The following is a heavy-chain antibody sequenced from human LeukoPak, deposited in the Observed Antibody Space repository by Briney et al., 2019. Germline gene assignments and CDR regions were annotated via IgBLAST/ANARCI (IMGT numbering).Heavy chain of an antibody. D-gene: IGHD3-22*01. Sequence: SQTLSLTCAVSGGSISSGGYSWSWIRQPPGKGLEWIGYIYHSGSTYYNPSLKSRVTISVDRSKNQFSLKLSSVTAADTAVYYCARTIGVYDSSGYGNWGQGTLVTVSS. CDR3: ARTIGVYDSSGYGN. V-gene: IGHV4-30-2*01. J-gene: IGHJ4*02. CDR2: IYHSGST. CDR1: GGSISSGGYS.